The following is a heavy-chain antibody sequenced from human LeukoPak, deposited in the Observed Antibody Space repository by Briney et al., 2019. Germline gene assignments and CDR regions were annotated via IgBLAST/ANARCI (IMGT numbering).Heavy chain of an antibody. D-gene: IGHD1/OR15-1a*01. Sequence: SESLSLTCAVSGASINIGKWWSWVRQPPGKGLEWIGEIYHSGSTNYNPSFKSRVTLLVDKSKNLLSLKLNSVTAADTAVYYCARVGEHYYFDFWGQGTLVTVSS. CDR1: GASINIGKW. CDR2: IYHSGST. V-gene: IGHV4-4*02. J-gene: IGHJ4*02. CDR3: ARVGEHYYFDF.